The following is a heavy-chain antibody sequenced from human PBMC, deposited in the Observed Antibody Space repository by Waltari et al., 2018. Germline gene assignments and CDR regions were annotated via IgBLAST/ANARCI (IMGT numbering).Heavy chain of an antibody. CDR2: IRSSSDTI. Sequence: EVQLVESGGGLVQPGGSRRLSCAPPEFTFSSYSMNWVRQAPGKGLEWISYIRSSSDTIYYADSVKGRFTISRDNAKNSLYLQMNSLRVEDTAVYYCARGEYSLTYWGQGTLVTVPS. CDR3: ARGEYSLTY. D-gene: IGHD6-6*01. J-gene: IGHJ4*02. CDR1: EFTFSSYS. V-gene: IGHV3-48*04.